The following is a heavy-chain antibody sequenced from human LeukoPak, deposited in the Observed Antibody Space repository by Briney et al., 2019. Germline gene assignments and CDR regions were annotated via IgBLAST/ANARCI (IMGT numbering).Heavy chain of an antibody. CDR1: GYTFTSNY. CDR2: IYPRDGST. Sequence: ASVKVSCKASGYTFTSNYIHWVRQAPGQGLEWMGMIYPRDGSTSYAQKFQGRVTVTRDTSTSTVHMGLSGLRSEDAAVYYCARDQEGFDYWGQGTLVTVSS. J-gene: IGHJ4*02. CDR3: ARDQEGFDY. V-gene: IGHV1-46*01.